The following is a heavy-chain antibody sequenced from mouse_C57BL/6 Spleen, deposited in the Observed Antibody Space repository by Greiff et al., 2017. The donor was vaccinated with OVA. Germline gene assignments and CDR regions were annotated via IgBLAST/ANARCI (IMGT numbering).Heavy chain of an antibody. CDR3: ARGGYYGSSYDFDY. J-gene: IGHJ2*01. CDR1: GYTFTDYN. V-gene: IGHV1-22*01. CDR2: INPNNGGT. Sequence: QLQQSGPELVKPGASVKMSCKASGYTFTDYNMPWVKQSHGKSLEWIGYINPNNGGTSYNQKFKGQATLTVNKSSSTAYMERRILTSEDSAVYYCARGGYYGSSYDFDYWGQGTTLTVSS. D-gene: IGHD1-1*01.